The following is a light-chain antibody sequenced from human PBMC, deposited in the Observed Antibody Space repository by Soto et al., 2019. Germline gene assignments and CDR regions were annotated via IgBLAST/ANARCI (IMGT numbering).Light chain of an antibody. CDR2: DVS. CDR3: SSYTSSSNHPYV. Sequence: QSALTQPASLSGSPGQSITLSCTGNSSDVGGYNYVSWYQQHPGKAPKLMIYDVSNRPSGVSNRFSGSKSGNTASLTISGLQAEDESDYYCSSYTSSSNHPYVFGTGTKVTVL. CDR1: SSDVGGYNY. V-gene: IGLV2-14*01. J-gene: IGLJ1*01.